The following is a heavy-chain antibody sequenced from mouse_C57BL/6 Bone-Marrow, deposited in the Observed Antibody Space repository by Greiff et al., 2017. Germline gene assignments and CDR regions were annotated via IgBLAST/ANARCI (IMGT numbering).Heavy chain of an antibody. D-gene: IGHD2-5*01. Sequence: QVHVKQSGAELVKPGASVKLSCKASGYTFTEYTIHWVKQRSGQGLEWIGWFYPGSGSIKYNEKFKDKATLTADKSSSTVYMELSRLTSEDSAVYFCARHEDDYSNFRYFDVWGTGTTVTVSS. CDR2: FYPGSGSI. CDR3: ARHEDDYSNFRYFDV. CDR1: GYTFTEYT. J-gene: IGHJ1*03. V-gene: IGHV1-62-2*01.